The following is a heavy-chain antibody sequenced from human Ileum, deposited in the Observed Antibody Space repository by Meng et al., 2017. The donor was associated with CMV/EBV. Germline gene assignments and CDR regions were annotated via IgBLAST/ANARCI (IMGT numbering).Heavy chain of an antibody. CDR2: IRYDGSNK. D-gene: IGHD6-6*01. CDR1: GFTFSSYG. V-gene: IGHV3-30*02. CDR3: AKGTSSSSWLADYYYGMDV. Sequence: GESLKISCAASGFTFSSYGMHWVRQAPGKGLEWVAFIRYDGSNKYYADSVKGRFTISRDNSKNTLYLHMNSLRAEDTAVYYCAKGTSSSSWLADYYYGMDVWGQGTTVTVSS. J-gene: IGHJ6*02.